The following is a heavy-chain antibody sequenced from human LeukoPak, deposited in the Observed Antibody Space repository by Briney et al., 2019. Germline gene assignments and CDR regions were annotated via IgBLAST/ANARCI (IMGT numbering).Heavy chain of an antibody. CDR3: ARVIGYDQLDY. CDR2: IHYSGST. J-gene: IGHJ4*02. Sequence: SQTLSLTCTVSGGSISSGDYYWSWIRQHPGKGLEWIGYIHYSGSTYYNPSLKSRVSISVSTSKNRFSLQLSSVTAADTAVYYCARVIGYDQLDYWGQGTLVTVSS. V-gene: IGHV4-31*03. D-gene: IGHD5-12*01. CDR1: GGSISSGDYY.